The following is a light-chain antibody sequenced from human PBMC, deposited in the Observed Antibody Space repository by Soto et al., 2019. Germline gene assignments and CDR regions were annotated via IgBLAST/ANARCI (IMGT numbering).Light chain of an antibody. Sequence: DIKMTQSPSSLSASVGDRVTITCRASQTISTYLNWYQQKPGKAPKLLIYAASSLQIGVPSRFSGSGSGTHFSLTISSLQPEDFQTYYCQQSYSTPLTFGGGTKVDIK. CDR1: QTISTY. CDR3: QQSYSTPLT. CDR2: AAS. J-gene: IGKJ4*01. V-gene: IGKV1-39*01.